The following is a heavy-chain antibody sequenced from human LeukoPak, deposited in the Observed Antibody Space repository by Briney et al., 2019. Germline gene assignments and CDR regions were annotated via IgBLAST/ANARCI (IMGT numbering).Heavy chain of an antibody. V-gene: IGHV4-39*07. D-gene: IGHD2-2*01. J-gene: IGHJ5*02. CDR3: ARGLSKESMGYCSSTSCFGFDP. CDR1: GGSISSGGYY. CDR2: INHSGST. Sequence: SETLSLTCTVSGGSISSGGYYWSWIRQPPGKGLEWIGEINHSGSTNYNPSLKSRVTISVDTSKNQFSLKLSSVTAADTAVYYCARGLSKESMGYCSSTSCFGFDPWGQGTLVTVSS.